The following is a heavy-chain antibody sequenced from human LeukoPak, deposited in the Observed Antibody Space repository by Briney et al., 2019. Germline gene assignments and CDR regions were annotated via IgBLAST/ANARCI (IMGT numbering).Heavy chain of an antibody. J-gene: IGHJ3*02. CDR2: IYYSGST. Sequence: SETLSLTCTVSGGSISSGDYYWSWIRQPPGKCLEWIGYIYYSGSTYYNPSLKSRVTISVDTSKNQFSLKLSSVTAADTAVYYCARALTLGDGAFDIWGQGTMVTVSS. V-gene: IGHV4-30-4*08. CDR1: GGSISSGDYY. CDR3: ARALTLGDGAFDI. D-gene: IGHD3-10*01.